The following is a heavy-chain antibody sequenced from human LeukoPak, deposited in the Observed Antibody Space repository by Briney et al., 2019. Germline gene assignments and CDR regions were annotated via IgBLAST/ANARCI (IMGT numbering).Heavy chain of an antibody. J-gene: IGHJ4*02. CDR3: ATWGEGIAAAGPLETFDY. D-gene: IGHD6-13*01. CDR1: GGTFSSYA. CDR2: IIPIFGTA. V-gene: IGHV1-69*05. Sequence: GSSVKVSCKASGGTFSSYAISWVRQAPGQGLEWMGGIIPIFGTANYAQKFQGRVTITTDESTSTAYMELSSLRSEDTAVYYCATWGEGIAAAGPLETFDYWGQGTLVTVSS.